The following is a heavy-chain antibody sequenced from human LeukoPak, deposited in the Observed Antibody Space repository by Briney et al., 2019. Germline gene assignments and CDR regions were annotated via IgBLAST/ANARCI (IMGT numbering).Heavy chain of an antibody. J-gene: IGHJ5*02. CDR3: ARELKGDYCSSTSCYTGNWFDP. Sequence: GASVKVSCKASGYTFTSYGISWVRQAPGQGLEWMGWISAYNGNTNYAQKLQGRVTMTTDTSTSTAYMELRSPRSDDTAVYYCARELKGDYCSSTSCYTGNWFDPWGQGTLVTVSS. D-gene: IGHD2-2*02. V-gene: IGHV1-18*01. CDR1: GYTFTSYG. CDR2: ISAYNGNT.